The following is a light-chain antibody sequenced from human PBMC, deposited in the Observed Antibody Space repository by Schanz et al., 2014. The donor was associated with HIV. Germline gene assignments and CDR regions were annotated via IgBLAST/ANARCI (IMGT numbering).Light chain of an antibody. J-gene: IGKJ4*01. CDR3: QQYGSSPLT. CDR2: DVS. V-gene: IGKV3-20*01. Sequence: EIVLTQSPGTLSLSPGERATLSCRASQSVSSSYFAWYQQKPGQAPRLLIHDVSNRATGIPARFSGSGSGTDFTLTISSLEPEDFAVYYCQQYGSSPLTFGGGTKVEIK. CDR1: QSVSSSY.